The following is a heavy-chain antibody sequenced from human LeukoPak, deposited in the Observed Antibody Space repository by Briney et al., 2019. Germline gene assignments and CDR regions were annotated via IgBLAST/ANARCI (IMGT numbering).Heavy chain of an antibody. D-gene: IGHD6-6*01. CDR2: INSDGTTT. J-gene: IGHJ4*02. CDR1: GFTLSNYW. CDR3: ARQYSSSSEFDY. Sequence: GGSLILSCAASGFTLSNYWMHWVRQAPGKGLVWVSRINSDGTTTSSADSVKGRFTISRDNAKNTLYLQMNSLRAEDTAVYYCARQYSSSSEFDYWGQGTLVTVSS. V-gene: IGHV3-74*01.